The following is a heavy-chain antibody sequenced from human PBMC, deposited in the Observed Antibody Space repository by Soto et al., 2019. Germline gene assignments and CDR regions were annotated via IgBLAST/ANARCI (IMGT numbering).Heavy chain of an antibody. CDR1: GFTFSTYI. D-gene: IGHD1-26*01. Sequence: GGSLRLSCAASGFTFSTYIMNWVRQAPGKGLEWVSSISSSSSYIYYADSVKGRFTISRDNAKNSLYLQMNSLRAEDTAVYYCARVQPVELLRAFDIWGQGTMVTV. J-gene: IGHJ3*02. CDR3: ARVQPVELLRAFDI. CDR2: ISSSSSYI. V-gene: IGHV3-21*01.